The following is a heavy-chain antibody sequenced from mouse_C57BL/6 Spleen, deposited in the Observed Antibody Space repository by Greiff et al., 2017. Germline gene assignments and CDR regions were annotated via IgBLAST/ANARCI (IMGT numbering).Heavy chain of an antibody. Sequence: VQLQQSGAELVRPGSSVKMSCTTSGYTFTSYGINWVKQRPGQGLEWLCYIYIGNGYTEYNEKFKGKATLTSDTSSSTDYRQLSSLTSEDSAIYFCARGSVVSSYFDYWGQGTTLTGSS. CDR1: GYTFTSYG. CDR3: ARGSVVSSYFDY. J-gene: IGHJ2*01. D-gene: IGHD1-1*01. V-gene: IGHV1-58*01. CDR2: IYIGNGYT.